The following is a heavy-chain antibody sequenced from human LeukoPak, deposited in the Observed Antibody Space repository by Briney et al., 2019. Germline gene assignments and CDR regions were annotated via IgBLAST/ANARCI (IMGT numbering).Heavy chain of an antibody. CDR1: GFSFSIHY. D-gene: IGHD3-16*01. V-gene: IGHV3-11*01. Sequence: GGSLRLSCAASGFSFSIHYMSWIRQAPGRGPEWVSYITSSGSNANYAHSVKGRFTMSRGNANNLLFLQMNSLRAEDTAVYYCARELPQAYGPTDYWGQGTLVTVSS. CDR2: ITSSGSNA. CDR3: ARELPQAYGPTDY. J-gene: IGHJ4*02.